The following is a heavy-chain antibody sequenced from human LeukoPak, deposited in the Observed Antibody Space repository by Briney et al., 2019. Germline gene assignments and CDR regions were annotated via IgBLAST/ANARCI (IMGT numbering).Heavy chain of an antibody. V-gene: IGHV1-46*01. J-gene: IGHJ6*03. CDR2: INPTGDTT. Sequence: ASVKVSCKASGYTFTSHYMHWVRQAPGQGLEWMGVINPTGDTTRYAQKLQGRVTMTTDTSTSTAYMELRSLRSDDTAVYYCARAPIYYYYYYMDVWGKGTTVTVSS. CDR1: GYTFTSHY. CDR3: ARAPIYYYYYYMDV.